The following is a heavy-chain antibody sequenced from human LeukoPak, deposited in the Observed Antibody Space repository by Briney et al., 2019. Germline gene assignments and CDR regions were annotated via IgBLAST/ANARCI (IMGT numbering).Heavy chain of an antibody. CDR1: GFTFSSYG. V-gene: IGHV3-30*02. CDR3: AKDPEPYSSSSDWFDP. Sequence: GGSLRLSCAASGFTFSSYGMHWVRQAPGKGLEWVAFIRYDGSNKYCADSVKGRFTISRDNSKNTLYLQMNSLRAEDTAVYYCAKDPEPYSSSSDWFDPWGQGTLVTVSS. D-gene: IGHD6-6*01. CDR2: IRYDGSNK. J-gene: IGHJ5*02.